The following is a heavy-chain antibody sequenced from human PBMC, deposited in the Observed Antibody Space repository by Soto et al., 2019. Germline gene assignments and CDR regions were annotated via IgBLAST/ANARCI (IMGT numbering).Heavy chain of an antibody. D-gene: IGHD3-10*01. CDR1: GGSISSSSYY. CDR2: IYYSGST. Sequence: QLQLQESGPGLVKPSETLSLTCTVSGGSISSSSYYWGWIRQPPGKGLEWIGSIYYSGSTYYNPSLKSRVTISVDTSKNQFSLKLSSVTAADTAVYYCARQPLYGPPPYWGQGTLVTVSS. CDR3: ARQPLYGPPPY. V-gene: IGHV4-39*01. J-gene: IGHJ4*02.